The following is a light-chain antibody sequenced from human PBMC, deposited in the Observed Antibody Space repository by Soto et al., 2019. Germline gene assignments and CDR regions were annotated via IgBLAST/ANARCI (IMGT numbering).Light chain of an antibody. CDR3: KQYNTWPPDRT. CDR2: GAS. J-gene: IGKJ1*01. Sequence: EIVMTQSPATLSVSPGERATLSCRASQSVGSNLAWYQQKPGQAPRLLIYGASTRATGIPARFSGSGSGTDFTITISSLQSEDFAIYFCKQYNTWPPDRTFGQGTKVEIK. V-gene: IGKV3-15*01. CDR1: QSVGSN.